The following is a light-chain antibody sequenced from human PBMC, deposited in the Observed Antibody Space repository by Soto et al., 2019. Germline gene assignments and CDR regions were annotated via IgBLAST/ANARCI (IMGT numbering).Light chain of an antibody. J-gene: IGLJ3*02. CDR3: QTWGSGIQV. Sequence: QSVLTQSPSASASLGPSVKLTCTLTSGHSSYAIAWHQQQPETGPRSLMKLNSDGSHSKGDGIPDRFSGSSSGAARYLTVSSLQAEDDADYYCQTWGSGIQVFGGGTKLTVL. V-gene: IGLV4-69*01. CDR1: SGHSSYA. CDR2: LNSDGSH.